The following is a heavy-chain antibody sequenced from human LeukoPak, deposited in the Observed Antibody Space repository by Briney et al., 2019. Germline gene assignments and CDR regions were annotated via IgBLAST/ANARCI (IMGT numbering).Heavy chain of an antibody. J-gene: IGHJ4*02. CDR3: ARAPSGSCFDY. V-gene: IGHV3-30-3*01. CDR1: GFTFSSYA. CDR2: ISYDGSNK. Sequence: PGGSLRLSCAASGFTFSSYAMSWVRQAPGKGLEWVAVISYDGSNKYYADSVKGRFTISRDNSKNTLYLQMNSLRAEDTAVYYCARAPSGSCFDYWGQGTLVTVSS. D-gene: IGHD1-26*01.